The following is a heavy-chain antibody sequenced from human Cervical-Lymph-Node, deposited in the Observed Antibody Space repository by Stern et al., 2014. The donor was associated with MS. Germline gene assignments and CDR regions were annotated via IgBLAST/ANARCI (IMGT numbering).Heavy chain of an antibody. J-gene: IGHJ4*02. CDR1: GYSFTANW. V-gene: IGHV5-51*01. CDR2: IYPGDSDT. Sequence: VQLVQSGAEVKKPGASLKISCKGSGYSFTANWIAWVRQMPGKGLEWMGIIYPGDSDTRYSPSCQGQVTIPADKSISTAYLQWSSLKASDTAMYYCARDYGDYAFDYWGQGTLVTVSS. D-gene: IGHD4-17*01. CDR3: ARDYGDYAFDY.